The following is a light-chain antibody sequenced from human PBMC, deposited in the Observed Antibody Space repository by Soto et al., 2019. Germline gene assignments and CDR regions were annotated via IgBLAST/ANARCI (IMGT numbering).Light chain of an antibody. CDR1: QNVLYTSNNKNQ. CDR2: RPS. V-gene: IGKV4-1*01. J-gene: IGKJ2*01. CDR3: HQYHSPPYT. Sequence: DIVMTQSPDSLAVSLGERATINCKSSQNVLYTSNNKNQLAWYQQKPGQPPKLLIYRPSTRESGVPDRFSGSGSGTTFTLTISSLQAEDVAVYYCHQYHSPPYTFGQGTKLEIK.